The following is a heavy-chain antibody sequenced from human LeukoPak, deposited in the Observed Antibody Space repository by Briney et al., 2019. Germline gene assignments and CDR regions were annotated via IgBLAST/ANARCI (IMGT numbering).Heavy chain of an antibody. Sequence: KPSETLSLTCTVSGGSISSYYWSWIRQPPGKGLEWIGYIYYSGSTNYNPSLKSRVTISVDTSKNQFSLKLSSVTAADTAVYYCATIDSYGYFVDYWGQGTLVTVSS. J-gene: IGHJ4*02. CDR2: IYYSGST. V-gene: IGHV4-59*08. D-gene: IGHD5-18*01. CDR3: ATIDSYGYFVDY. CDR1: GGSISSYY.